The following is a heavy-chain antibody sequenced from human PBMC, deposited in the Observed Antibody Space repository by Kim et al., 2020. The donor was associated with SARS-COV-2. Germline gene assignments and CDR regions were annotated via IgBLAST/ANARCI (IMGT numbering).Heavy chain of an antibody. CDR3: ARGQDGVGGWFDP. J-gene: IGHJ5*02. Sequence: ASVKVSCKASGYTFTGYYMHWVRQAPGQGLEWMGWINPNSGGTNYAQKFQGRVTMTRDTSISTAYMELSRLRSDDTAVYYCARGQDGVGGWFDPWGQGTLVTVSS. D-gene: IGHD4-17*01. CDR2: INPNSGGT. V-gene: IGHV1-2*02. CDR1: GYTFTGYY.